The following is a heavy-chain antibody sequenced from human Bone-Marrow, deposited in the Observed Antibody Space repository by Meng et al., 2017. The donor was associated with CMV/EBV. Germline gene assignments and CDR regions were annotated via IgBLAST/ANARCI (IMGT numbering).Heavy chain of an antibody. CDR1: GFTFSSYS. CDR2: ISSSSSYI. Sequence: GGSLRLSCAASGFTFSSYSMNWVRQAPGKGLEWVSSISSSSSYIYYADSVKGRFTISRDNAKNSVHLQMNSLRVEDTAVYYCARDPGYDFWSGYYTPGSYYGMDVWGQGTTVTVSS. J-gene: IGHJ6*02. D-gene: IGHD3-3*01. CDR3: ARDPGYDFWSGYYTPGSYYGMDV. V-gene: IGHV3-21*01.